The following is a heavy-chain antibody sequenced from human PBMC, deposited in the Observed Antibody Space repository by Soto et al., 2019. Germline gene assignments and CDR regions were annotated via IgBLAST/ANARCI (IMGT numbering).Heavy chain of an antibody. V-gene: IGHV4-59*08. Sequence: QVQLQQSGPRLVKPSETLSLTCTVSSGPDRSHNGGWIRQPPGRGLEWIGYVYYPGDTAYNPSLRGRVTISADTSTNDISLTLNSVAAADTAVYYCVRQGIDYLHGLVDVWGQGTTVSVSS. CDR3: VRQGIDYLHGLVDV. CDR2: VYYPGDT. J-gene: IGHJ6*02. CDR1: SGPDRSHN. D-gene: IGHD4-17*01.